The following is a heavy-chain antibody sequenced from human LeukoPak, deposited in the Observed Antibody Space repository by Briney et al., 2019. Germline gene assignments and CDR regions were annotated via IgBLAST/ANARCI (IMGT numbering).Heavy chain of an antibody. Sequence: GGSLRLSCAASGFTFSSYAMHWVRQAPGKGLEGVAVISYDGSNKYYADSVKGRFTISGDNSKNTLYLQMNSLRAEDTAVYYCARAAVVLLWFGYFDYWGQGTLVTVSS. CDR1: GFTFSSYA. V-gene: IGHV3-30-3*01. J-gene: IGHJ4*02. D-gene: IGHD3-10*01. CDR2: ISYDGSNK. CDR3: ARAAVVLLWFGYFDY.